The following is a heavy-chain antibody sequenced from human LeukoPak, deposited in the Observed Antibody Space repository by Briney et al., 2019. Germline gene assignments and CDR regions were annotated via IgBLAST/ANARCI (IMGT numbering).Heavy chain of an antibody. CDR1: GYSFTTYL. CDR3: ARHECSGGSCYWYFDL. J-gene: IGHJ2*01. V-gene: IGHV5-10-1*01. CDR2: IDPSDSYT. D-gene: IGHD2-15*01. Sequence: GESLKISCQGSGYSFTTYLINWVRHMPGKGLEWMGKIDPSDSYTNYSPSFQGHVTISADKSISTAYLQWSSLKASDTATYYCARHECSGGSCYWYFDLWGRGTLVTVSS.